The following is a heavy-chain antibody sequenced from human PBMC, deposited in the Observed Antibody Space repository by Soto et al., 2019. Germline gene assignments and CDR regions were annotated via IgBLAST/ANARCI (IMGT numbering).Heavy chain of an antibody. Sequence: ASVKVSCKASGYTFTSYDINWVRQATGQGLEWMGWMNPNSGNTGYAQKFQGRVTMTENTSTDTAYMELSSLRSEDTAVYYCATDLAAAGTFDYWGQGTLVTVSS. J-gene: IGHJ4*02. CDR2: MNPNSGNT. CDR3: ATDLAAAGTFDY. V-gene: IGHV1-8*01. CDR1: GYTFTSYD. D-gene: IGHD6-13*01.